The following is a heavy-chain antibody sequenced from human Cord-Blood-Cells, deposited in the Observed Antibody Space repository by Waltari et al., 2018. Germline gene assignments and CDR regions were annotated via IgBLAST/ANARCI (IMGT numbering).Heavy chain of an antibody. J-gene: IGHJ4*02. CDR1: GYTLTALS. CDR2: FDPEDGET. V-gene: IGHV1-24*01. D-gene: IGHD3-10*01. CDR3: ATLLGYGSGSYYFDY. Sequence: QVQLVQSGAEVKKPRASVKVSCKVSGYTLTALSMHWWRQAHGKGLEWMGGFDPEDGETIYAQKFQGRVTMTEDTSTDTAYMELSSLRSEDTAVYYCATLLGYGSGSYYFDYWGQGTLVTVSS.